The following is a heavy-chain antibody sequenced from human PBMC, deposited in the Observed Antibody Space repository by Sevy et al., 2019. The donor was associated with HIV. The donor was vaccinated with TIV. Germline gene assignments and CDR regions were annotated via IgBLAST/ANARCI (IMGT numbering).Heavy chain of an antibody. V-gene: IGHV3-49*04. D-gene: IGHD6-13*01. CDR3: TRWKAAQSIFDY. CDR2: LKSDVYGGTV. Sequence: GGSLRLSCTASGFTFGDYCMSWVRQAPGKGLEWVAFLKSDVYGGTVDHAASVRGRFVISRDDSKTNAYLQMNDLKTEDTGVYYCTRWKAAQSIFDYWGQGALVTVSS. J-gene: IGHJ4*02. CDR1: GFTFGDYC.